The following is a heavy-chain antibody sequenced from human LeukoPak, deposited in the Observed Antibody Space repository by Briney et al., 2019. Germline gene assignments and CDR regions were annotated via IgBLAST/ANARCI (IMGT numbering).Heavy chain of an antibody. CDR1: GFTFSSYA. J-gene: IGHJ4*02. CDR2: ISYDGSNK. CDR3: ARDPRGMYYFDY. D-gene: IGHD3-10*01. Sequence: GGSLRLSCAASGFTFSSYAMHWVRQAPGKGLEWVAVISYDGSNKYYADSVKGRFTISRDNSKNTLYLQMTSLRAEDTAVYYCARDPRGMYYFDYWGQGTLVTVSS. V-gene: IGHV3-30-3*01.